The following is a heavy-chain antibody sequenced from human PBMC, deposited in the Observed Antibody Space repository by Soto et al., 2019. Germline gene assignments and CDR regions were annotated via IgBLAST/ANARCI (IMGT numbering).Heavy chain of an antibody. D-gene: IGHD5-12*01. J-gene: IGHJ4*02. CDR3: ALGDSGYDSLYFVY. CDR1: GGSFSGYY. CDR2: INRSGST. V-gene: IGHV4-34*01. Sequence: SETLSLTCAVYGGSFSGYYWSWIRQPPGKGLEWIGEINRSGSTNYNPSLKSRVTISVDTSKNQFSLKLSSVTAADTAVYYCALGDSGYDSLYFVYWGQGTLVTVSS.